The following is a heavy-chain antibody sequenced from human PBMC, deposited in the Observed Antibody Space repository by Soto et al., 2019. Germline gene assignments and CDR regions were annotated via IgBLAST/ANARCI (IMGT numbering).Heavy chain of an antibody. Sequence: QVQLVQSGAEVKKPGSSVKVSCKASGGTFSSYAISWVRQAPGQGLEWMGGIIPIFGTANYAQKFQGRVTITADECTSTAYMELSSLRSEDTAVYYCARAAYCGGDCYSSSYYYGMDVWGQGTTVTVSS. CDR3: ARAAYCGGDCYSSSYYYGMDV. D-gene: IGHD2-21*02. J-gene: IGHJ6*02. CDR2: IIPIFGTA. V-gene: IGHV1-69*01. CDR1: GGTFSSYA.